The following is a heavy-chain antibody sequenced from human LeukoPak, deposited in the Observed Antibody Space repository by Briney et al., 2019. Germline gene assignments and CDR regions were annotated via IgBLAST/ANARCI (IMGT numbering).Heavy chain of an antibody. CDR2: ISSNGGST. D-gene: IGHD3-10*01. Sequence: PGGSLRLSCSASGFTFSNYTMHWVRQAPGKGLEYVSSISSNGGSTYSADSVKGRFTISRDNSKNTLYLQMSSLRAEDTAVYYCARDHSYGSGSYYYYGMDVWGQGTTVTVSS. J-gene: IGHJ6*02. CDR3: ARDHSYGSGSYYYYGMDV. CDR1: GFTFSNYT. V-gene: IGHV3-64D*09.